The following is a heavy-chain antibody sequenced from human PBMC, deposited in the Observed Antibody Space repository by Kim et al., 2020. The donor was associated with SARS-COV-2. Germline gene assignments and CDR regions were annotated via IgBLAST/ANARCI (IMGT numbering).Heavy chain of an antibody. Sequence: GGSLRLSCAASGFTFSSYAMSWVRQAPGKGLEWVSAISGSGGSTYYADSVKGRFTISRDNSKNTLYLQMNSLRADDTAVYYCAKGIGVCSSTTCYMDYWGPGTLV. CDR2: ISGSGGST. V-gene: IGHV3-23*01. D-gene: IGHD2-2*02. CDR3: AKGIGVCSSTTCYMDY. CDR1: GFTFSSYA. J-gene: IGHJ4*02.